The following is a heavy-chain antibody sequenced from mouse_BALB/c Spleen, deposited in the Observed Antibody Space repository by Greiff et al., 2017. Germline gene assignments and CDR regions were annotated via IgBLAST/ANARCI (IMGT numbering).Heavy chain of an antibody. CDR3: ARGDRYDGGNFDV. D-gene: IGHD2-14*01. V-gene: IGHV5-6*01. J-gene: IGHJ1*01. CDR1: GFTFSSYG. Sequence: EVNVVESGGDLVKPGGSLKLSCAASGFTFSSYGMSWVRQTPDKRLEWVATISSGGSYTYYPDSVKGRFTISRDNAKNTLYLQMSSLKSEDTAMYYCARGDRYDGGNFDVWGAGTTVTVSS. CDR2: ISSGGSYT.